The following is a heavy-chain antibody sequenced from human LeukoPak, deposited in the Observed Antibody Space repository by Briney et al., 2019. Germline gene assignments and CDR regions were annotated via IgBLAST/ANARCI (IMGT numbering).Heavy chain of an antibody. Sequence: GGSLRLSCAASGFTFSDYYMRWIRQAPGKGLEWVSYISSNGRTTDYADSVKGRFTISRDNAKKSVYLQMNSLRAEDTAIYYCARTQQWLVLGFDPWGQGTLVTVSS. V-gene: IGHV3-11*01. D-gene: IGHD6-19*01. CDR1: GFTFSDYY. J-gene: IGHJ5*02. CDR2: ISSNGRTT. CDR3: ARTQQWLVLGFDP.